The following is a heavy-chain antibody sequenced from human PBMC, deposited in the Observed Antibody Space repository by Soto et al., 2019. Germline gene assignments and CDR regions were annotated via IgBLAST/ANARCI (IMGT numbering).Heavy chain of an antibody. CDR1: RFSFTNAW. CDR2: IKSKTDGGTA. Sequence: EVQLVESGGGFVQPGGSLRLSCVASRFSFTNAWMSWVRQAPGKGPEWVGRIKSKTDGGTADYAAPVKGRFTISRADSQNTLYLHMDSMIPEDTALYHCSTDIGIYGLDIWGQGTTVTVSS. CDR3: STDIGIYGLDI. D-gene: IGHD1-26*01. J-gene: IGHJ6*02. V-gene: IGHV3-15*01.